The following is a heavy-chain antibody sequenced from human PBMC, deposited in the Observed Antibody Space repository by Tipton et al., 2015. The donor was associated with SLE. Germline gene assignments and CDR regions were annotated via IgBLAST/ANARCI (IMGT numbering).Heavy chain of an antibody. V-gene: IGHV4-38-2*01. D-gene: IGHD2/OR15-2a*01. J-gene: IGHJ4*02. CDR3: ARSSSVRTLLWPTFAY. Sequence: TLSLTCSVSGNSIYNGFYWGWIRQSPGKGLEWIGSIYRSGTAYYNPSLKSRVTISADTSKNHLSLKLTSVTAADTAVYFCARSSSVRTLLWPTFAYWGQGTLVTVSS. CDR2: IYRSGTA. CDR1: GNSIYNGFY.